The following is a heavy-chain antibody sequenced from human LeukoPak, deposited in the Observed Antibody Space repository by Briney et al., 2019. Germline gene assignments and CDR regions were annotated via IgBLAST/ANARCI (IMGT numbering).Heavy chain of an antibody. CDR3: ARGTETLIAVAGTHAFDI. J-gene: IGHJ3*02. V-gene: IGHV1-2*02. Sequence: ASVKVSCKASGSIFTGYYMHWVRQARGQGLEWMGWINFDSGGTNYAQKFHSRVTMTRDTPIKTAHMELSRLRSDDTAVYYCARGTETLIAVAGTHAFDICRQGTKATVPS. CDR1: GSIFTGYY. D-gene: IGHD6-19*01. CDR2: INFDSGGT.